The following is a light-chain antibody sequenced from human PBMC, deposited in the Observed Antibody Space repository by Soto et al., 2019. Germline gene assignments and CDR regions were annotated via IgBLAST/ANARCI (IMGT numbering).Light chain of an antibody. CDR2: EVN. CDR3: TSYGGGGTSRV. J-gene: IGLJ1*01. Sequence: QSALTQPPSASGSPGQSVTISCTGTSSDIGAYNYVSWFQQHPGEAPKLIISEVNKRPSGVPDRFSGSKSGNTASLTVSGLQAEDEADYYCTSYGGGGTSRVFGTGTKVTVL. V-gene: IGLV2-8*01. CDR1: SSDIGAYNY.